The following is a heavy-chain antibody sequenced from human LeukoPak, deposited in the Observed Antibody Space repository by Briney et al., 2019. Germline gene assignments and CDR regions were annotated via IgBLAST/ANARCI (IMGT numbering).Heavy chain of an antibody. J-gene: IGHJ4*02. CDR3: ARDLSNGGFSD. D-gene: IGHD3-10*01. V-gene: IGHV3-11*04. Sequence: PGGSLRLSCAPSGCTFSQFYMSWIRQAPGKGLEWVSYISGISHNIQYADSVKGRFTVSRDNAKKSLYLQMNSLRAEDTAVYFCARDLSNGGFSDWDQGTLVTVSS. CDR2: ISGISHNI. CDR1: GCTFSQFY.